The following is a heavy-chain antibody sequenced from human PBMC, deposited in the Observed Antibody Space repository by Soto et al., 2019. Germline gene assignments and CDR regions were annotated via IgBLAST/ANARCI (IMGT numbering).Heavy chain of an antibody. V-gene: IGHV4-31*03. CDR2: IYYSGRT. D-gene: IGHD1-20*01. Sequence: QVQLQESGPGLVKPSQTLSLTCTVSGGSISSGGYYWSWIRQHPGKGLEWIGYIYYSGRTYYNPSLKIRVTISVDTSKNQFSLKLSSVTAADTAVYYCARGGDTRYQIWYFELWGRGTLVTVSS. J-gene: IGHJ2*01. CDR3: ARGGDTRYQIWYFEL. CDR1: GGSISSGGYY.